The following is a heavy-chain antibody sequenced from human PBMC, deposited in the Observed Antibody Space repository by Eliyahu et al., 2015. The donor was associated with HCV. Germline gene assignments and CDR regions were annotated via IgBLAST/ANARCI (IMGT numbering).Heavy chain of an antibody. CDR3: ARDHPMTTATAGDY. Sequence: QVQLVESGGGVAQPGRSVXLXCXAXGFAFEAYNMHWVRQAAGKGLEWVTLISYDGRNKYYADSLRGRFTISRDNSKNTLYLQMNSLRTEDTALYYCARDHPMTTATAGDYWGQGTLVTVSS. J-gene: IGHJ4*02. CDR1: GFAFEAYN. D-gene: IGHD4-17*01. V-gene: IGHV3-30*03. CDR2: ISYDGRNK.